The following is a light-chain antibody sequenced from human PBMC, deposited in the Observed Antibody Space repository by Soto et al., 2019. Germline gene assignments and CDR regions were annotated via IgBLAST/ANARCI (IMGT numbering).Light chain of an antibody. Sequence: ESMLTQSPGTLSLSPGERATLSCRASQSVSTRYLAWYQQKPDQAPRLLIYGASIRAAGIPARFSGSGSGTEFTLTISRLEPEDFAVYYCHEFGSSPLAFTFGQGTKLEI. CDR3: HEFGSSPLAFT. V-gene: IGKV3-20*01. CDR2: GAS. CDR1: QSVSTRY. J-gene: IGKJ2*01.